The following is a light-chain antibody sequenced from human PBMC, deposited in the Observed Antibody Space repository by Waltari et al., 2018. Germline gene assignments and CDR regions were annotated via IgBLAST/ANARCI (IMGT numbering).Light chain of an antibody. CDR1: SSDIGAYNY. Sequence: QSALTQPASVSGSPGQSITISCTGTSSDIGAYNYVSWYQKNPGKATKVMLYDVGKRPPVFSSRFSGSKSGNTASLTISGLQAEDEADYYCSSYTSSSTYVFGSGTMVTVL. V-gene: IGLV2-14*01. J-gene: IGLJ1*01. CDR3: SSYTSSSTYV. CDR2: DVG.